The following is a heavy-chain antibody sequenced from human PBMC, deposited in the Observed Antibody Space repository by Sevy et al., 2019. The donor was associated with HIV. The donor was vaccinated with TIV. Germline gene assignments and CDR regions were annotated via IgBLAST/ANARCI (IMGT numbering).Heavy chain of an antibody. CDR3: ATYIRIFGVVNDGAAFDI. V-gene: IGHV4-39*01. Sequence: SETLSLTCTVSGGSISSSSYYWGWIRQPPGKGLECIGNMYYTGSIYYNPSLKSRVTISVDTSKNQFSLKLSSVTAADTAVYYCATYIRIFGVVNDGAAFDIWDQGTMVTVSS. D-gene: IGHD3-3*01. CDR2: MYYTGSI. CDR1: GGSISSSSYY. J-gene: IGHJ3*02.